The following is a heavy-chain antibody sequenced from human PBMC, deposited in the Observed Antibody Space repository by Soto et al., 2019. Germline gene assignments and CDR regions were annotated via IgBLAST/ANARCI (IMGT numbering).Heavy chain of an antibody. V-gene: IGHV3-21*06. CDR3: ARESEDLTSNFDY. CDR2: ISSTTNYI. Sequence: PGGSLGLCCAASGFTFTRYSMNWVRQAPGKGLEWVSSISSTTNYIYYGDSMKGRFTISRDNAENSLYLEMNSLRAEDTAVYYCARESEDLTSNFDYWGQGTLVTVSS. J-gene: IGHJ4*02. CDR1: GFTFTRYS.